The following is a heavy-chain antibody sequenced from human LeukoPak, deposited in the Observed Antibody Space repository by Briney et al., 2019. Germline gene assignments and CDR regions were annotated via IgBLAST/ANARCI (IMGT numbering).Heavy chain of an antibody. CDR3: ARVGLASYYFDY. J-gene: IGHJ4*02. Sequence: SQTLSLTCTVSGGSMSSGSYYWSWIRQPAGKGLEWIGRIYTSGSTNYNPSLKSRVTISVDTSKNQFSLKLSSVTAADTAVYYCARVGLASYYFDYWGQGTLVTVSS. CDR2: IYTSGST. CDR1: GGSMSSGSYY. D-gene: IGHD2-2*01. V-gene: IGHV4-61*02.